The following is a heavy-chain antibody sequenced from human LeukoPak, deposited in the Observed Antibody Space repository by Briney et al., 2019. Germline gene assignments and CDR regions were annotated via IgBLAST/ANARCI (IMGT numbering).Heavy chain of an antibody. Sequence: GGSLRLSCAASGFNFSSYGMHWVRQAPGKGLEWVTSIWFDGSNIHYADSVKGRVIISRDDSKSALYLQMNSLRAEDTAIYYCARDSLPMAVTGPFDHWGQGALVTVSS. V-gene: IGHV3-33*01. CDR2: IWFDGSNI. CDR3: ARDSLPMAVTGPFDH. J-gene: IGHJ4*02. D-gene: IGHD6-19*01. CDR1: GFNFSSYG.